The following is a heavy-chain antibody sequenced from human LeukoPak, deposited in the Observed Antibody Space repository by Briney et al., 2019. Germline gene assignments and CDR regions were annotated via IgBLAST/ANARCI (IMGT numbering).Heavy chain of an antibody. CDR3: ARVKCSSTSCHIDY. CDR2: INTNTGNP. V-gene: IGHV7-4-1*02. Sequence: ASVKVSCKASGYTFTSYAMNWVRQAPGQGLEWMGWINTNTGNPTYAQGFTGRFVSSLDTSVSTAYLQISSLKAEDTAVYYCARVKCSSTSCHIDYWGQGTLVTVSS. CDR1: GYTFTSYA. J-gene: IGHJ4*02. D-gene: IGHD2-2*01.